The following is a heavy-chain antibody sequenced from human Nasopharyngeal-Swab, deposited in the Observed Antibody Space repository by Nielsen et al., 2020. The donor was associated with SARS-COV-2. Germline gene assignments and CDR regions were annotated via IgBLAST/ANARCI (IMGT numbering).Heavy chain of an antibody. CDR3: AKDLTSIAVAGPIIDY. D-gene: IGHD6-19*01. CDR2: ISGSGGST. Sequence: IGQSPGQGLEWVSAISGSGGSTYYADSVKGRFTISRDNSKNTLYLQMNSLRAEDTAVYYCAKDLTSIAVAGPIIDYWGQGTLVTVSS. V-gene: IGHV3-23*01. J-gene: IGHJ4*02.